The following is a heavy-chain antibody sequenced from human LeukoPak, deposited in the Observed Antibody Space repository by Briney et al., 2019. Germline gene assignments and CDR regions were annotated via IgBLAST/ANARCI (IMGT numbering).Heavy chain of an antibody. J-gene: IGHJ4*02. Sequence: QSGGSLRLSCVASGFTFSNYWMNWVRQAPGKGLEWVANIKPDGGEQYYVDSVKGRFTISRDNADNSLYLQPSSLRAEDTAVYYCAREQRTFDYWGQGILVTVSS. V-gene: IGHV3-7*03. CDR2: IKPDGGEQ. D-gene: IGHD5-24*01. CDR3: AREQRTFDY. CDR1: GFTFSNYW.